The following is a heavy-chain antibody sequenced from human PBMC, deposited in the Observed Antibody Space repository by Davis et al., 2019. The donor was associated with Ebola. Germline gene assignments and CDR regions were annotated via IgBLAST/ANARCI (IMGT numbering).Heavy chain of an antibody. D-gene: IGHD3-16*02. V-gene: IGHV6-1*01. CDR1: GDSVSSHSAA. CDR3: ARHMITFGGVIAPVGFDP. J-gene: IGHJ5*02. Sequence: SQTLSLTCAISGDSVSSHSAAWNWIRQSPSRGLEWLGRTYYRSKWYNDYAVSVKSRITINPDTSKNQFSLQLNSVTPEDTAVYYCARHMITFGGVIAPVGFDPWGQGTLVTVSS. CDR2: TYYRSKWYN.